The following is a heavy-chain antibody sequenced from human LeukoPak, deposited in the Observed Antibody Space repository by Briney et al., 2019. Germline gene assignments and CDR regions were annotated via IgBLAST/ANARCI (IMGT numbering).Heavy chain of an antibody. CDR1: GGSISSYY. CDR2: IYYSGST. V-gene: IGHV4-59*01. D-gene: IGHD2-2*03. CDR3: AGYCSSTSCNFDY. Sequence: SETLSLTCTVSGGSISSYYWSWIRRPPGKGLEWIGYIYYSGSTNYNPSLKSRVTISVDTSKNQFSLKLSSVTAADTAVYYCAGYCSSTSCNFDYWGQGTLVTVSS. J-gene: IGHJ4*02.